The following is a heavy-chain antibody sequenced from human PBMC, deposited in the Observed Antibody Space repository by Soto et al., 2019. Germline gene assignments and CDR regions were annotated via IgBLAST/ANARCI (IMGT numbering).Heavy chain of an antibody. Sequence: ASVNVSCKSSGYTFTSYSIHWVRQAPGQRLECMGWINAGNGNTKYSQKFQGRVTITRDTSASTAYMELSSLRSEDTAVYYCARGGNPSGMGMDVWGQGTTVTAP. CDR3: ARGGNPSGMGMDV. V-gene: IGHV1-3*01. D-gene: IGHD6-25*01. CDR1: GYTFTSYS. J-gene: IGHJ6*02. CDR2: INAGNGNT.